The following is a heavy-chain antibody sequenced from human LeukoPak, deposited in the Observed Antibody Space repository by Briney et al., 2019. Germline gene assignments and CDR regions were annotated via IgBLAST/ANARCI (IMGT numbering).Heavy chain of an antibody. CDR1: GFTFSSHN. V-gene: IGHV3-21*01. Sequence: GGSLRLSCAASGFTFSSHNMNWVRQAPGKGLEWVSSISSSSSYIYYADSVKGRFSISRDNAKNSLYLQMNSLRAEDTALYYCARETRKTFDFWGQGTLVTVSS. CDR3: ARETRKTFDF. D-gene: IGHD1-14*01. J-gene: IGHJ4*02. CDR2: ISSSSSYI.